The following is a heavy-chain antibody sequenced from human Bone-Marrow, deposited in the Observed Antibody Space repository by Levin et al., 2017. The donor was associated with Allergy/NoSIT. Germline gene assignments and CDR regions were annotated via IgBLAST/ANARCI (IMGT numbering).Heavy chain of an antibody. V-gene: IGHV4-39*01. J-gene: IGHJ4*02. CDR1: GGSISSSSYY. D-gene: IGHD2-15*01. CDR3: ARHGCSGGSCYSLDY. CDR2: IYYSGST. Sequence: SETLSLTCTVSGGSISSSSYYWGWIRQPPGKGLEWIGSIYYSGSTYYNPSLKSRVTISVDTSKNQFSLKLSSVTAADTAVYYCARHGCSGGSCYSLDYWGQGTLVTVSS.